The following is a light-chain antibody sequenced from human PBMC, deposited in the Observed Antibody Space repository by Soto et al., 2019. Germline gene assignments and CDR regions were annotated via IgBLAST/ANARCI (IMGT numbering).Light chain of an antibody. J-gene: IGKJ2*01. CDR3: QQSYSTPQTI. V-gene: IGKV1-39*01. Sequence: DIQMTQSPSSLSASVGDRVTITCRASQSIRYYLNWYQQKPGKAPELLIYAASSLQSGVPSRFSGSGSGTDFTLTISSLQPEDFATYYCQQSYSTPQTIFGQGTKLVIK. CDR2: AAS. CDR1: QSIRYY.